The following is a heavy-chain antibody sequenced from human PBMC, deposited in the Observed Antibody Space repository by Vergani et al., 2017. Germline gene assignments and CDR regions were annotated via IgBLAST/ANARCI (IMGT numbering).Heavy chain of an antibody. CDR2: IYPGDSDT. V-gene: IGHV5-51*01. CDR3: ARQTGYSSSWTSDNWFDP. CDR1: GYSFTSYW. D-gene: IGHD6-13*01. J-gene: IGHJ5*02. Sequence: EVQLVQSGAEVKKPGESLKISCKGSGYSFTSYWIGWVRQMPGKGLGWMGIIYPGDSDTRYSPSFQGQVTIPADKSISTAYLQWSSLKASDTAMYYCARQTGYSSSWTSDNWFDPWGQGTLVTVSS.